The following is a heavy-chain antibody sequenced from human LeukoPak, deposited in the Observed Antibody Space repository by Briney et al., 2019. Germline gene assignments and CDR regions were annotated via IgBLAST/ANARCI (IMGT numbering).Heavy chain of an antibody. V-gene: IGHV2-70*11. Sequence: SGPALVKPTQTLTLTCTFSGFSLSTSGMCVSWIRQPPGKALEWLARIDWDDDKYYSTSLKTRLTISKDTSKNQVVLTMTNMDPVDTATYYCARMRRGYSYGHFDYWGQGTLVTVSS. D-gene: IGHD5-18*01. CDR2: IDWDDDK. CDR1: GFSLSTSGMC. J-gene: IGHJ4*02. CDR3: ARMRRGYSYGHFDY.